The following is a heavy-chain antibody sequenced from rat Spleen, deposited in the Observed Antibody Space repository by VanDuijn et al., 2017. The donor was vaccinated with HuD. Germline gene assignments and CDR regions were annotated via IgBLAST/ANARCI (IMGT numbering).Heavy chain of an antibody. D-gene: IGHD4-3*01. Sequence: EVQLVESDGGLVQPGRSLKLSCAASGFAFSDHYVAWVRQGPTKGLEWVATINYDGRSTFYRDSVRARFMISRDNGKNSRYLQIDSLKTEDTATYYCARHGRGGTTYHYVMDVWGQGASVTVSS. V-gene: IGHV5-29*01. CDR3: ARHGRGGTTYHYVMDV. CDR1: GFAFSDHY. J-gene: IGHJ4*01. CDR2: INYDGRST.